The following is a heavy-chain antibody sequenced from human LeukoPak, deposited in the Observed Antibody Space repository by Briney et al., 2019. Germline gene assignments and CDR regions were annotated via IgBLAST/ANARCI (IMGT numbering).Heavy chain of an antibody. CDR1: GFTFSSYW. Sequence: GGSLRLSCADSGFTFSSYWMHWVRQAPGKGLMWVSRINTDGSSSNYAGSVKGRFTISRDNAKNTLYLQMDSLRAEDTAVYYCARVYSYSDPMDHWGQGTLVTVSS. CDR3: ARVYSYSDPMDH. CDR2: INTDGSSS. V-gene: IGHV3-74*01. J-gene: IGHJ4*02. D-gene: IGHD1-26*01.